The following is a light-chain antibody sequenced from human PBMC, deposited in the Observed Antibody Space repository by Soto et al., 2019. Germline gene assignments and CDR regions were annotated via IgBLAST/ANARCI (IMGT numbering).Light chain of an antibody. CDR1: QSVSNW. CDR2: DVA. CDR3: QHYNSYSEA. Sequence: IQMTQSPSSLSASVGESVTITCRASQSVSNWLAWYQQKPGKAATLLMYDVASWESGGPSRFSGGGSGTEFIPTISSRQPDDFATYYCQHYNSYSEAFGQGTKVDIK. J-gene: IGKJ1*01. V-gene: IGKV1-5*01.